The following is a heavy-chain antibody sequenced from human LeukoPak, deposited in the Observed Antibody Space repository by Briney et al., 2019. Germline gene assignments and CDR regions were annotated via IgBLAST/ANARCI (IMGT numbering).Heavy chain of an antibody. CDR3: ASGAPFWSGLPMDV. CDR2: INHSGST. J-gene: IGHJ6*03. V-gene: IGHV4-34*01. Sequence: SETLSLTCAVYGGSFSGYYWIWLRQPPGKGLEWIGEINHSGSTNYNPSLKSRVTISVDTSKNQFSLKLSSVTAADTAVYYCASGAPFWSGLPMDVWGKGTTVTVSS. CDR1: GGSFSGYY. D-gene: IGHD3-3*01.